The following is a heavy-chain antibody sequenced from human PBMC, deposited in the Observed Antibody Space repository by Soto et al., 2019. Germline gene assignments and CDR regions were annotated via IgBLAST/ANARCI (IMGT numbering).Heavy chain of an antibody. Sequence: EVQLVESGGGSVQPGGSLRLSCAASGFTFSSKWMHWVRQAPGKGLLWVSRISYEGGDSKYADFVGGRFTISRDNARNTLYLQMNSLRAEDTAIYFCAADLVAGSGSLGHWGQGALVTVPS. CDR2: ISYEGGDS. V-gene: IGHV3-74*03. J-gene: IGHJ4*02. CDR3: AADLVAGSGSLGH. D-gene: IGHD3-10*01. CDR1: GFTFSSKW.